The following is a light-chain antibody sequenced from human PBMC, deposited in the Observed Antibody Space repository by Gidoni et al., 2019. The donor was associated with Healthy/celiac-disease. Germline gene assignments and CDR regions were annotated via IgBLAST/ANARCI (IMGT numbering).Light chain of an antibody. V-gene: IGKV2-28*01. CDR3: MQALQTPLT. Sequence: TPGEPASISCRSSQSLLHSNGYNYLDWYLQKPGQSPQLLIYLGSNRASGVPDRFSGSGSGTDVTLKISRVEAEDVGVYYCMQALQTPLTFGGGTKVEIK. CDR1: QSLLHSNGYNY. CDR2: LGS. J-gene: IGKJ4*01.